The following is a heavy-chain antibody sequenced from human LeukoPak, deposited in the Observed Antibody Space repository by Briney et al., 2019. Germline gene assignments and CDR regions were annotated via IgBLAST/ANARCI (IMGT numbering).Heavy chain of an antibody. D-gene: IGHD1-14*01. V-gene: IGHV1-2*02. J-gene: IGHJ4*02. CDR2: INPNSGGT. CDR3: ARGETVAGRAYFDY. Sequence: GASVKVSCKASGYTFTGYYMHWVRQAPGQGLEWMGWINPNSGGTNYAQKFQGRVTMTRDTSISTAYMELSRLRSDDTAVYYCARGETVAGRAYFDYWGQGTLVTVSS. CDR1: GYTFTGYY.